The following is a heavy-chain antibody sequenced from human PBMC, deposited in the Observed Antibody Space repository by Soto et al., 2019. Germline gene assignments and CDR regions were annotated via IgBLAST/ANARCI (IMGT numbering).Heavy chain of an antibody. CDR2: IYYSGST. CDR3: ARVLEYYGSGSLYNWFDP. D-gene: IGHD3-10*01. V-gene: IGHV4-30-4*01. Sequence: QVQLQESGPGLVKPSQTLSLTCTVSGGSISSGDYYWSWIRQPPGKGLEWIGYIYYSGSTYYNPSLKSRVTISVDTSKNQFSLKLSSVTAADTAVYYCARVLEYYGSGSLYNWFDPWGQGTLVTVSS. J-gene: IGHJ5*02. CDR1: GGSISSGDYY.